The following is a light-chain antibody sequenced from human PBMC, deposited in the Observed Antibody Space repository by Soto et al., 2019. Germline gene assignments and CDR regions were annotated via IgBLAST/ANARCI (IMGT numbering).Light chain of an antibody. CDR2: DAS. Sequence: DIQMTQSPSTLSASVGDRVTITCRASQSISSSLAWYQQKPGKAPKLLIYDASSLESGVPSRFSGSGSGTEFTLTISSPQPDDFATYYCQQYNTYSPWTFGQGTKVEIK. CDR1: QSISSS. V-gene: IGKV1-5*01. J-gene: IGKJ1*01. CDR3: QQYNTYSPWT.